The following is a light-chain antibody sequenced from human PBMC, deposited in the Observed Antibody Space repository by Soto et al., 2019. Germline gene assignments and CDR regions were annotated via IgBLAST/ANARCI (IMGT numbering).Light chain of an antibody. CDR3: QQRSNWWT. Sequence: EIVLTQSPATLSLSPGEGATLSCRASQSVGSYLAWYQQQPGQAPRLLIYDASNRATGIPARFSGSGSGTDFTLTISSLGPEDFAVYYCQQRSNWWTFGQGTKVEIK. J-gene: IGKJ1*01. V-gene: IGKV3-11*01. CDR2: DAS. CDR1: QSVGSY.